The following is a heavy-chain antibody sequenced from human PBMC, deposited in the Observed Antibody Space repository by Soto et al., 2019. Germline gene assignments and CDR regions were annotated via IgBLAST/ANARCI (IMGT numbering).Heavy chain of an antibody. CDR3: ARDNGDYGDF. V-gene: IGHV3-33*01. Sequence: QVQLVESGGGVVQPGMSLRLSCAASEFTFSSYGMHWVRQAPGKGLEWVAVIWYDGSNKYYADSVKGRFTISRDNSKNTLYLRMNSLRAEDTAVYYCARDNGDYGDFWGQGTLVTVSS. CDR1: EFTFSSYG. CDR2: IWYDGSNK. J-gene: IGHJ4*02. D-gene: IGHD2-8*01.